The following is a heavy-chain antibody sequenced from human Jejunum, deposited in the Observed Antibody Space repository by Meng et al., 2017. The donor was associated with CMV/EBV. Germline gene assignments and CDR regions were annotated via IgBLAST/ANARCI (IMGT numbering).Heavy chain of an antibody. CDR1: GASICDSSDY. Sequence: QLQLGEAGAGLVKPSETLSLTCTMSGASICDSSDYWGWIRQPPGKGLEWIGSVYYSGSTYYNPSLESRVTISVDTSKNQFSLKLTSVTAADTATYYCARDPTPDGSDYWGRGTLVTVSS. V-gene: IGHV4-39*07. D-gene: IGHD3-10*01. J-gene: IGHJ4*02. CDR3: ARDPTPDGSDY. CDR2: VYYSGST.